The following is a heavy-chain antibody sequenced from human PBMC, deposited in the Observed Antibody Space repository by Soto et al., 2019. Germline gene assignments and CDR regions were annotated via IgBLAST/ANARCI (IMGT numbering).Heavy chain of an antibody. Sequence: QVQLVESGGGVVQPGRSLRLSCAASGFTFSSYGMHWVRQAPGKGLEWVAVISYDGSNKYYADSVRGRFTISRDNSKNTLYLQMNSLRAEDTAVYYCAKVRYSSGWGCGDYWGQGTLVTVSS. V-gene: IGHV3-30*18. CDR2: ISYDGSNK. CDR3: AKVRYSSGWGCGDY. J-gene: IGHJ4*02. CDR1: GFTFSSYG. D-gene: IGHD6-19*01.